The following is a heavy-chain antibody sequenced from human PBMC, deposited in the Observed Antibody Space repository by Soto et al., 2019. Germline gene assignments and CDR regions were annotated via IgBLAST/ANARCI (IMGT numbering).Heavy chain of an antibody. CDR1: GGSISSYY. J-gene: IGHJ5*02. D-gene: IGHD2-21*02. V-gene: IGHV4-59*01. CDR3: ARDAYCGGDCYSGGWFDP. Sequence: PSETLSLTCTVSGGSISSYYWSWIRQPPGKGLEWIGYIYYSGSTNYNPSLKSRVTISVDTSKNQFSLKLSSVTAADTAVYYCARDAYCGGDCYSGGWFDPCGQGTLVTVSS. CDR2: IYYSGST.